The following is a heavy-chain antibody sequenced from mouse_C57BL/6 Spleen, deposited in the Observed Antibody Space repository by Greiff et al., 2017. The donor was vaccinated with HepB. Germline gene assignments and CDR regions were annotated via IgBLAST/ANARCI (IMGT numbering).Heavy chain of an antibody. CDR1: GFNIKAYY. V-gene: IGHV14-2*01. J-gene: IGHJ4*01. CDR3: AREVITTRECAIDY. Sequence: EVQLQESGAELVKPGASVKLSCTASGFNIKAYYMHWVKQRTEQGLEWIGRIAPEDGETKYAPKFQGKATITADTSSTTAYLQLSSLTSEDTAVYYCAREVITTRECAIDYWGQGTSVTVSS. D-gene: IGHD2-4*01. CDR2: IAPEDGET.